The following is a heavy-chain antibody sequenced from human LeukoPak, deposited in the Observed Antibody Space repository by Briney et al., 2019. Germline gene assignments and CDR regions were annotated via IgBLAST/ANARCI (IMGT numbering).Heavy chain of an antibody. CDR2: ISSSSSYI. CDR1: GFTLSTYT. Sequence: GGSLRLSCAASGFTLSTYTMNWVRQAPGKGLEWVSSISSSSSYIYYADSMKGRFTISRDNAKNSLYLQMNSLRAEDTAVYYCASRSINWYRGNNWFDPWGQGTLVTVSS. CDR3: ASRSINWYRGNNWFDP. J-gene: IGHJ5*02. V-gene: IGHV3-21*01. D-gene: IGHD6-13*01.